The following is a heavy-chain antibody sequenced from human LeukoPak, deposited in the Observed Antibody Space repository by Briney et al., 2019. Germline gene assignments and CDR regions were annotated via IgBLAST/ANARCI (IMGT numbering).Heavy chain of an antibody. Sequence: SGGSPRLSCAASGFSFSTSWMHWVRQAPGEGLVWVSRINRDARETYYADSVKGRFTISRDTFKNTFDLQMNSLRAEDTATYYCGQDPNGNYIGAFDFWGRGTMVTVSS. CDR1: GFSFSTSW. D-gene: IGHD4-17*01. CDR3: GQDPNGNYIGAFDF. CDR2: INRDARET. V-gene: IGHV3-74*01. J-gene: IGHJ3*01.